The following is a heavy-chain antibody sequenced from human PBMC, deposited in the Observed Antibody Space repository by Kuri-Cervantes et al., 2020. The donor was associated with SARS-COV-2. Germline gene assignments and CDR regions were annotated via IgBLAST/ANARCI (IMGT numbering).Heavy chain of an antibody. J-gene: IGHJ6*03. CDR2: IIPIFGTA. Sequence: SVKVSCKASGYTFTSYGISWVRQAPGQGLEWMGGIIPIFGTANYAQKFRGRVTITTDESTSTAYMELSSLRSEDTAVYYCARGMDIVVVPAAIEGGGWNYYMDVWGKGTTVTVSS. V-gene: IGHV1-69*05. CDR3: ARGMDIVVVPAAIEGGGWNYYMDV. CDR1: GYTFTSYG. D-gene: IGHD2-2*02.